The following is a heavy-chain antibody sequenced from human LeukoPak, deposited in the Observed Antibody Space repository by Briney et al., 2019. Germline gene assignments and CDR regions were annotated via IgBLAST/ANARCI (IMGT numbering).Heavy chain of an antibody. CDR2: ISSSSSYI. CDR1: GFTFSSYN. D-gene: IGHD6-13*01. Sequence: GGSLRLSCAASGFTFSSYNMNWVRQAPGKGLEWVSSISSSSSYIYYADSVKGRFTISRDNAKNSLYLQMNSLRAEDTAVYYCARGRYSSSWYVDYWGQGTLVTVSS. V-gene: IGHV3-21*01. J-gene: IGHJ4*02. CDR3: ARGRYSSSWYVDY.